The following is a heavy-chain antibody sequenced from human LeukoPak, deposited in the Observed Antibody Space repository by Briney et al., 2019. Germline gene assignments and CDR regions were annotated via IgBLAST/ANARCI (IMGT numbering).Heavy chain of an antibody. CDR1: GGSISSGDYY. CDR3: ARVPCITVRWSYYYYYYYGMDV. J-gene: IGHJ6*02. D-gene: IGHD3-16*01. CDR2: IYYSGST. Sequence: SETLSLTCTVSGGSISSGDYYWSWIRQPPGKGLEWIGYIYYSGSTYCNPSLKSRVTISVDTSKNQFSLKLSSVTAADTAVYYCARVPCITVRWSYYYYYYYGMDVWGQGTTVTVSS. V-gene: IGHV4-30-4*01.